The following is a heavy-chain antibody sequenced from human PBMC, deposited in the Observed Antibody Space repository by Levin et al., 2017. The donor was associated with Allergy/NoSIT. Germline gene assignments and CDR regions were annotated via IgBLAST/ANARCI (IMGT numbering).Heavy chain of an antibody. CDR1: GGSISSTNFY. J-gene: IGHJ5*02. V-gene: IGHV4-39*01. D-gene: IGHD4-17*01. CDR2: ISYSGST. Sequence: PSETLSLTCTVSGGSISSTNFYWGWIRQAPGKGLEWIGSISYSGSTYYNLSLKSRVTISVDTSKNQFSLKLSSVTAADTSVYYCARTVTTKTNWFDPWGQGTLVTVSS. CDR3: ARTVTTKTNWFDP.